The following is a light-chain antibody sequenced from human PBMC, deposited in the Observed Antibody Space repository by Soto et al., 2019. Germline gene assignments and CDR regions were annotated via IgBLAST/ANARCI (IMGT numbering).Light chain of an antibody. Sequence: EIVLTQSPATLSLSPGERATLSCRASQSVSSYLAWYQQKPGQAPRLLIYDASNRDTGIPAMFSGSGSATDFPLTISSLEPEDFAVYYCQQRSNSLTFGQGTKVEIK. CDR3: QQRSNSLT. V-gene: IGKV3-11*01. J-gene: IGKJ1*01. CDR2: DAS. CDR1: QSVSSY.